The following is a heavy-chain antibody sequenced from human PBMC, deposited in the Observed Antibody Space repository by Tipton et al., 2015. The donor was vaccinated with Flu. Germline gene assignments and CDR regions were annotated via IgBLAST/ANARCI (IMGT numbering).Heavy chain of an antibody. CDR3: TLDSHDSSGYYDFDY. J-gene: IGHJ4*02. D-gene: IGHD3-22*01. Sequence: SLRLSCTASGFTFGDYAMSWVRQAPGKGLEWVGFIRSKAYGGTTEYAASVKGRFTISRDDSKSIAYLQMNSLKTEDTAVYYCTLDSHDSSGYYDFDYWGQGTLVTVSS. CDR1: GFTFGDYA. V-gene: IGHV3-49*04. CDR2: IRSKAYGGTT.